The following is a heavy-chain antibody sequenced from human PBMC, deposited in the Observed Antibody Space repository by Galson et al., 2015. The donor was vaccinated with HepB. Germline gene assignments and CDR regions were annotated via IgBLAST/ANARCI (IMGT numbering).Heavy chain of an antibody. D-gene: IGHD4-11*01. CDR1: GGTFSSHA. CDR2: IIPIFGTA. V-gene: IGHV1-69*13. Sequence: SVKVSCKASGGTFSSHAISWVRQAPGQGLEWMGGIIPIFGTANYAQKFQGRVTITADESTSTAYMELSSLRSEDTAVYYCARNSNRKYYYYGMDVWGQGTTVTVSS. J-gene: IGHJ6*02. CDR3: ARNSNRKYYYYGMDV.